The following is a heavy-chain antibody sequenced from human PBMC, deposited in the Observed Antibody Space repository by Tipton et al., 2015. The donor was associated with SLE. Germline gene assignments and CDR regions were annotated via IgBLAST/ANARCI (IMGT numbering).Heavy chain of an antibody. CDR1: GVYINSGGFYY. V-gene: IGHV4-61*09. CDR3: AREGVEIVAN. D-gene: IGHD5-24*01. Sequence: TLSLTCNVSGVYINSGGFYYWSWIRQPAGKGLGWIGHIYSTGSTDYNPSLKSRVSISVDTSKSQFSLKLSSVTAADTAVYYCAREGVEIVANWGKGTLVSVSS. CDR2: IYSTGST. J-gene: IGHJ4*02.